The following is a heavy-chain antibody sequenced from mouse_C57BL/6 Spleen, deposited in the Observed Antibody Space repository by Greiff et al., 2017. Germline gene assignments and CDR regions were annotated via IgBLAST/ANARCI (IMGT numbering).Heavy chain of an antibody. CDR2: ISYDGSN. CDR1: GYSITSGYY. J-gene: IGHJ3*01. V-gene: IGHV3-6*01. CDR3: AEWLLPFAY. Sequence: VQLQQSGPGLVKPSQSLSLTCSVTGYSITSGYYWNWIRQFPGNKLEWMGYISYDGSNNYNPSLKNRISITRDTSKNQFFLKLNSVTTEDTATYYCAEWLLPFAYWGQGTLVTVSA. D-gene: IGHD2-3*01.